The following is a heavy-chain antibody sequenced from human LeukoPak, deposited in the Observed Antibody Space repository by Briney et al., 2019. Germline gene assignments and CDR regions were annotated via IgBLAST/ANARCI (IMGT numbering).Heavy chain of an antibody. CDR2: INPNSGGT. V-gene: IGHV1-2*02. CDR1: GYTFTGYY. CDR3: ARAQGGDRLTAFDI. J-gene: IGHJ3*02. D-gene: IGHD2-21*02. Sequence: ASVKVSCKASGYTFTGYYMHWVRQAPGQGLGWMGWINPNSGGTNYAQKFQGRVTMTRDTSISTAYMELSRLRSEDTAVYYCARAQGGDRLTAFDIWGQGTMVTVSS.